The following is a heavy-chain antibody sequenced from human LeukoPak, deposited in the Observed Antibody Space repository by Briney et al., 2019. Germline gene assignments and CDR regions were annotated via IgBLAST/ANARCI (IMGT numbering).Heavy chain of an antibody. Sequence: TGGSLRLSCVASGFSFTGVWMNWVRQVPGKGLEWVSHISSSGSMIWYADSVKGRFTISRDSAKNSLHLQMNSLRAEDTAVYYCARDPESNWGWDLDYWGQGTLVTVSS. J-gene: IGHJ4*02. CDR3: ARDPESNWGWDLDY. V-gene: IGHV3-48*01. D-gene: IGHD7-27*01. CDR1: GFSFTGVW. CDR2: ISSSGSMI.